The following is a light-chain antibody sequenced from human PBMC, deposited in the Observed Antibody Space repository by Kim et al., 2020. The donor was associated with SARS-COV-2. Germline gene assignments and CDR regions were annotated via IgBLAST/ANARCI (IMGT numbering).Light chain of an antibody. CDR2: AAS. CDR1: QSISSQ. CDR3: QQSYITPFT. J-gene: IGKJ3*01. Sequence: ASGGDSVTITWRTTQSISSQLNWYQQKPGRAPNLLISAASTLQGGVPSRFSGSGSETDFTLTISSLQPDDFATYFCQQSYITPFTFGPGTKVDIK. V-gene: IGKV1-39*01.